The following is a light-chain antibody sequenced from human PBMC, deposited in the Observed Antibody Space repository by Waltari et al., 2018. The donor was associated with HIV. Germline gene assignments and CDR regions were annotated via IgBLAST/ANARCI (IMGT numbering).Light chain of an antibody. CDR3: QVWHRDSEHYV. Sequence: SYVLTQPPSVPVAPGQTARITCGGHDIGSQSVQWYQQQPGQAPVLVVYDDRDRPSGIAERFSGSNFGSTATLTISRVEAGDEADYYCQVWHRDSEHYVFGTGTKVTVL. J-gene: IGLJ1*01. CDR1: DIGSQS. V-gene: IGLV3-21*02. CDR2: DDR.